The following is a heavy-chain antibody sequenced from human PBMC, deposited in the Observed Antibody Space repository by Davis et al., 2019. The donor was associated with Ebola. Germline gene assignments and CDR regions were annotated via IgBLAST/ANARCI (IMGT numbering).Heavy chain of an antibody. Sequence: GESQKISCAASGFTVSSNYMSWVRQAPGKGLEWVSVIYSGGSTYYADSVKGRFTISRDNSKNTLYLQMNSLRPEDTAVYSCARSGSGSAFDYWGQGTLVTVSS. CDR3: ARSGSGSAFDY. CDR2: IYSGGST. J-gene: IGHJ4*02. V-gene: IGHV3-53*05. D-gene: IGHD3-10*01. CDR1: GFTVSSNY.